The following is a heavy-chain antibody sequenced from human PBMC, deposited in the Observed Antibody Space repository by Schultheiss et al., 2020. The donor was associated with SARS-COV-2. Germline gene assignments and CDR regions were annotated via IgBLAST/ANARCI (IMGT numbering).Heavy chain of an antibody. V-gene: IGHV1-2*02. J-gene: IGHJ3*02. CDR2: INPNSGGT. Sequence: GESLKISCKASGGTFSSYTFTWVRQAPGQGLEWMGWINPNSGGTNYAQKFQGRVTMTRDTSISTAYMELSRLRSDDTAVYYCARDPDAFDIWGQGTMVTVSS. CDR3: ARDPDAFDI. CDR1: GGTFSSYT.